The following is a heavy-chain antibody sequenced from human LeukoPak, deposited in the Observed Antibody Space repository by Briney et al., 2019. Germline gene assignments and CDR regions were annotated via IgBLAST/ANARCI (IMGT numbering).Heavy chain of an antibody. V-gene: IGHV1-46*01. Sequence: ASVKVSCKASGYTFTSYYMHWVRQAPGQGLEWMGIINPSGGSTSYAQKFQGRVTMTRDMSTSTVYMELSSLRSEDTAVYYCAVVVTATSFDYWGQGTLVTVSS. J-gene: IGHJ4*02. CDR3: AVVVTATSFDY. D-gene: IGHD2-21*02. CDR1: GYTFTSYY. CDR2: INPSGGST.